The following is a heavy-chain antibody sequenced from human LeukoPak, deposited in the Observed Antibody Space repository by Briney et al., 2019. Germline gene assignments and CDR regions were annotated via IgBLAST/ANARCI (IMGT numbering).Heavy chain of an antibody. CDR2: IYYSGST. CDR1: GGSISSGGYY. V-gene: IGHV4-31*03. CDR3: AREGATSDTAMVYFDY. J-gene: IGHJ4*02. D-gene: IGHD5-18*01. Sequence: SQTLSLTCTVSGGSISSGGYYWSWIRQHPGKGLEWIGYIYYSGSTYYNPSLKSRVTISVDTSKNQFSLKLSSVTAADTAVYYCAREGATSDTAMVYFDYWGREPWSPSPQ.